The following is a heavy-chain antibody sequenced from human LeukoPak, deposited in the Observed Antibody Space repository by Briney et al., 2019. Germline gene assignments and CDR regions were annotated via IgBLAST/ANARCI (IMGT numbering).Heavy chain of an antibody. J-gene: IGHJ4*02. CDR2: ISGSGGST. CDR1: GFTFSSYA. CDR3: AHPRDFWSGYHYYFDY. Sequence: GGSLRLSCAASGFTFSSYAMCWVRQAPGKGLEWVSAISGSGGSTYYADSVKGRFTISRDNSKNTLYLQMNSLRAEDTAVYYCAHPRDFWSGYHYYFDYWGQGTLVTVSS. D-gene: IGHD3-3*01. V-gene: IGHV3-23*01.